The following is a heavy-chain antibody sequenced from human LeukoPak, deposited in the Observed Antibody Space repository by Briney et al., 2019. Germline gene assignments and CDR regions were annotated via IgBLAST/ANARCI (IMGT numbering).Heavy chain of an antibody. CDR3: ANSGWYLFFDY. Sequence: SQTLSLTCTVSGGSISSGSYYWSWIRQPAGKGLEWIGRIYTSGSTYYNPSLKSRVTISVDTSKNQFSLKLSSVTAADTAVYYCANSGWYLFFDYWGQGTLVTVSS. V-gene: IGHV4-61*02. CDR2: IYTSGST. J-gene: IGHJ4*02. D-gene: IGHD6-19*01. CDR1: GGSISSGSYY.